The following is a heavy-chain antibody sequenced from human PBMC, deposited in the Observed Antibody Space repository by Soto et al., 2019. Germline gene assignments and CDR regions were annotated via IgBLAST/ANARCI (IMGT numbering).Heavy chain of an antibody. CDR3: ARGGLYDFWSGYKNYYYYGMDV. V-gene: IGHV4-34*01. Sequence: SETLSLTCAVYGGSFSGYYWSWIRQPPGKGLEWIGEINHSGSTNYNPSLKSRVTISVGTSKNQFSLKLSSVTAADTAVYYCARGGLYDFWSGYKNYYYYGMDVWGQGTTVTVSS. D-gene: IGHD3-3*01. CDR1: GGSFSGYY. J-gene: IGHJ6*02. CDR2: INHSGST.